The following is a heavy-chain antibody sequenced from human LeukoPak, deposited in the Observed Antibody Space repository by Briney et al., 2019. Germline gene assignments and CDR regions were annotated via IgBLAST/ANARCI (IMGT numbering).Heavy chain of an antibody. Sequence: PGGSLRLSCAASGFTFSSYEMNWVRQAPGKGLDWVSYISGSGTTIYYADSVKGRFTISRDNAKNSLYLQMNSLRAEDTAVYYCARESSNGYNSDTFDIWGQGTMVTASS. V-gene: IGHV3-48*03. J-gene: IGHJ3*02. CDR2: ISGSGTTI. D-gene: IGHD5-24*01. CDR1: GFTFSSYE. CDR3: ARESSNGYNSDTFDI.